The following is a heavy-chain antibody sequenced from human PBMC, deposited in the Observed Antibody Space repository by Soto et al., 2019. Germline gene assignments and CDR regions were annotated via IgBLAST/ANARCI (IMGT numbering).Heavy chain of an antibody. V-gene: IGHV3-33*01. Sequence: GGSLRLSCSASGFTFSSYGMHWVRQAPGKGLEWVAVIWYDGSNKYYADSVKGRFTISRDNSKNTLYLQMNSLRAEDTAVYYCARDRLQIKYYDFWSGYMDYWGQGTLVTVSS. CDR3: ARDRLQIKYYDFWSGYMDY. D-gene: IGHD3-3*01. CDR1: GFTFSSYG. CDR2: IWYDGSNK. J-gene: IGHJ4*02.